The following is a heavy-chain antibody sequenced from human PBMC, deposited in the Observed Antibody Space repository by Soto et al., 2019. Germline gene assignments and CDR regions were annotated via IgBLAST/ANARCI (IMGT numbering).Heavy chain of an antibody. J-gene: IGHJ5*02. D-gene: IGHD3-3*01. V-gene: IGHV4-61*01. Sequence: PSETLSLTCTVSGGSVSIGSYYLSWIRQPPGKGLEWIGYIYYSGSTNYNPSLKSRVTISVDTSKNQFSLKLSSVTAADTAVYYCARGVVIIRCWFDPWGQGSRVTV. CDR3: ARGVVIIRCWFDP. CDR1: GGSVSIGSYY. CDR2: IYYSGST.